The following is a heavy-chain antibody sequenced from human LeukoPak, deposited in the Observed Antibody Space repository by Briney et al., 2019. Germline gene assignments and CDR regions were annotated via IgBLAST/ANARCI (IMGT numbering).Heavy chain of an antibody. J-gene: IGHJ4*02. D-gene: IGHD2-21*02. CDR1: GFTLTELS. V-gene: IGHV1-24*01. CDR2: FDPEDGET. CDR3: TTSRTYCGGDCSLY. Sequence: ASVKVSCKVSGFTLTELSMHWVRQGPGKGREWMGSFDPEDGETIYAQKFQGRVTVTEDTSTDTAYMELNSLRSEDTAVYYCTTSRTYCGGDCSLYWGQGTLVTVSS.